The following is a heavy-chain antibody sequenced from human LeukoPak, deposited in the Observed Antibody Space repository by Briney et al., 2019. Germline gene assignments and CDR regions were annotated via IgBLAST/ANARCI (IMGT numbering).Heavy chain of an antibody. CDR2: IYSGGST. V-gene: IGHV3-53*01. Sequence: GGSLRLSCAASGFTVSSNYMSWVRQAPGKGLEWVSVIYSGGSTYYADSVKGRFTISRDNSKNTLYLQMNSPRAEDTAVYYCCNYDFWSGYPYWGQGTLVTVSS. D-gene: IGHD3-3*01. CDR3: CNYDFWSGYPY. CDR1: GFTVSSNY. J-gene: IGHJ4*02.